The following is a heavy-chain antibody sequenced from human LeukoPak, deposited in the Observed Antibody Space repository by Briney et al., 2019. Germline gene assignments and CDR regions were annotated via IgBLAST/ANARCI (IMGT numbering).Heavy chain of an antibody. CDR1: GFTFSDYN. V-gene: IGHV3-48*01. CDR3: AKTRMLETGRLFYMDV. Sequence: GGSLRLSCAASGFTFSDYNMNWVRQVPGKGLESVSYMSRSGDIIYYADSVKGRFTISRDNAKNSLYLQMNSLRAEDTAVYYCAKTRMLETGRLFYMDVWGKGTTVTVSS. CDR2: MSRSGDII. D-gene: IGHD3-10*01. J-gene: IGHJ6*03.